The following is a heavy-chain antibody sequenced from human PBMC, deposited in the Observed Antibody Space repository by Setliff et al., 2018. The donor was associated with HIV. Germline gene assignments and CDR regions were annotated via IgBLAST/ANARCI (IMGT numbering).Heavy chain of an antibody. CDR1: GGSINYYY. CDR3: ARKAADVSGGGMDV. Sequence: AETLSLTCTVSGGSINYYYWSWSRQPPGKNPEYIGYIHPSGETYYSPSLMSRLTISLDTANNRFSLRLTSATAADTAIYYCARKAADVSGGGMDVWGQGTTVTVSS. CDR2: IHPSGET. D-gene: IGHD2-15*01. V-gene: IGHV4-4*08. J-gene: IGHJ6*02.